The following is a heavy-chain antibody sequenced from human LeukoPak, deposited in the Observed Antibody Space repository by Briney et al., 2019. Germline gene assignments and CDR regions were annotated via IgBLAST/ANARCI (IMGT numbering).Heavy chain of an antibody. CDR2: IRYDGSNK. CDR3: AKDRQYSSSSHLASYFDY. Sequence: GGSLRLSCAASGFTFSSYGMYWVRQAPGKGLEWVAFIRYDGSNKYYADSVKGRFTISRDNSKNTLYLQMNSLRAEDTAVYYCAKDRQYSSSSHLASYFDYWGQGTLVTVSS. D-gene: IGHD6-6*01. CDR1: GFTFSSYG. J-gene: IGHJ4*02. V-gene: IGHV3-30*02.